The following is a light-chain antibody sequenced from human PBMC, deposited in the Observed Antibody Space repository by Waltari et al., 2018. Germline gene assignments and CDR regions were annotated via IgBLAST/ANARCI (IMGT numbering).Light chain of an antibody. CDR3: KHYGSSLWT. CDR1: QNVRRDY. CDR2: GAS. Sequence: DSLLTQSPGTLSLTPGERATLSCRASQNVRRDYLAWYQHKPGQAPRLLIFGASRSATGIPESFIGPGSGTDSTLTISRLEPEDFALYYCKHYGSSLWTFGQGTKVEIK. V-gene: IGKV3-20*01. J-gene: IGKJ1*01.